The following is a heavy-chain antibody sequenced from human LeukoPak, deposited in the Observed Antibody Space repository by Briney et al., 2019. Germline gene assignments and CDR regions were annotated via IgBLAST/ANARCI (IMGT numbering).Heavy chain of an antibody. CDR2: VHTSGST. Sequence: SETLSLTCTVSGGSISSGSYYWSWIRQPAGKGLEWIGRVHTSGSTNYNPSLKSRVTIPVDTSKNQFSLKLRSVTAADTAVYYCARNELRVYDSSGAIDYWGQGTLVTVSS. CDR3: ARNELRVYDSSGAIDY. V-gene: IGHV4-61*02. CDR1: GGSISSGSYY. J-gene: IGHJ4*02. D-gene: IGHD3-22*01.